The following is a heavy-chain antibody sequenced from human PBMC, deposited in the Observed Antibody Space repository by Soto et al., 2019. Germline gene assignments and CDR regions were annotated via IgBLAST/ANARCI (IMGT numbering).Heavy chain of an antibody. V-gene: IGHV4-61*01. Sequence: QVQLQESGPGLVKPSETLSLTCTVSGGSVSSGSYYWSWIRQPPGKGLEWIGYIYYSGSTNYNPSLKSRVTISVDTSKNQFSLKLSSVTAADTAVYYCASVTRTCISTSCYRYYYGMDVWGQRTTVTVSS. CDR3: ASVTRTCISTSCYRYYYGMDV. J-gene: IGHJ6*02. D-gene: IGHD2-2*02. CDR2: IYYSGST. CDR1: GGSVSSGSYY.